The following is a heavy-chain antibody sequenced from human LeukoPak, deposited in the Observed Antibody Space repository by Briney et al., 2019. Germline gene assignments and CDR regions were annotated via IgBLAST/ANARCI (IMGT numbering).Heavy chain of an antibody. CDR2: IKENGSEN. V-gene: IGHV3-7*01. CDR1: GFTFSSYW. D-gene: IGHD3-10*02. Sequence: GGSLRLSCTASGFTFSSYWKSWVRQAPGTGLEWVANIKENGSENTYLDSVKGPFTISRDNGKNALYLQMDSLRAEDTALYYCARECVPYVPGGDYWGQGTLVTASS. CDR3: ARECVPYVPGGDY. J-gene: IGHJ4*02.